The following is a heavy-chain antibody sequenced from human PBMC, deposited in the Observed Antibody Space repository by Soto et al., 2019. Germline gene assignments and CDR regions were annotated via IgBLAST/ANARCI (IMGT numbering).Heavy chain of an antibody. CDR3: ARDRSSRWFYFDY. Sequence: EASVKVSCKASGYTFTSYYLHWVRQAPGQGLEWMGIINPSGGSTTYAQKFQGRVTMTRDTSTSTVYMELSSLRSEDTAVYYCARDRSSRWFYFDYWGQGTLVTVSS. J-gene: IGHJ4*02. D-gene: IGHD2-2*01. CDR1: GYTFTSYY. CDR2: INPSGGST. V-gene: IGHV1-46*01.